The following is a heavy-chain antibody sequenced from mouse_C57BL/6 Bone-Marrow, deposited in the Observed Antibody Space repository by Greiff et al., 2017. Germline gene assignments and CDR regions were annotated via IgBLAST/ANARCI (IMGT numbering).Heavy chain of an antibody. CDR3: ARWGDY. Sequence: VKLVESGAELVRPGTSVKMSCKASGYTFTSYWMHWVKQRPGQGLEWIGVIDPSDSYTNYNQKFKGKATLTVDTSSSTAYMQLSSLTSEDSAVYYCARWGDYWGQGTTLTVSS. CDR1: GYTFTSYW. CDR2: IDPSDSYT. V-gene: IGHV1-59*01. J-gene: IGHJ2*01.